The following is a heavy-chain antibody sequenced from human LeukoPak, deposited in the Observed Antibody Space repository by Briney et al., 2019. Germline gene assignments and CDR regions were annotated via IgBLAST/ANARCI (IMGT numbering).Heavy chain of an antibody. J-gene: IGHJ3*02. CDR3: ARDLGVMVRAFDI. V-gene: IGHV4-59*01. D-gene: IGHD5-18*01. CDR2: IYYSGST. Sequence: SETLSLTCTVSGGSISSYYWSWIRQPPGKRLEWIGYIYYSGSTSYNPSLKSRVTISVDTSKNQISLKLSSVTAADTAVYYCARDLGVMVRAFDIWGQGTMVTDSS. CDR1: GGSISSYY.